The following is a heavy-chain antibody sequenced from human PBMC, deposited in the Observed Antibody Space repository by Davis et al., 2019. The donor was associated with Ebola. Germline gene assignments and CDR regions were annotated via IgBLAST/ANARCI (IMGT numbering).Heavy chain of an antibody. D-gene: IGHD5-12*01. Sequence: SETLSLTCTVSGGSISSSSYYWGWIRQPPGKGLEWIGSIYYSGSTYYNPSLKSRVTISVDTSKNQFSLKLSSVTAADTAVYYCARHGGGYDSEYWYFDLWGRGTLVTVSS. CDR3: ARHGGGYDSEYWYFDL. J-gene: IGHJ2*01. CDR2: IYYSGST. CDR1: GGSISSSSYY. V-gene: IGHV4-39*01.